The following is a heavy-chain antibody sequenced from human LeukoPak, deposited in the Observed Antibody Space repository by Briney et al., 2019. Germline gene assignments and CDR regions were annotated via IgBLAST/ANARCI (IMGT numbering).Heavy chain of an antibody. V-gene: IGHV1-69*05. CDR3: ARDRGKAIYYYYYYMDV. J-gene: IGHJ6*03. D-gene: IGHD3-16*01. CDR1: GGTFSSYA. CDR2: IIPIFGAA. Sequence: GASVKVSCKASGGTFSSYAISWVRQAPGQGLEWMGGIIPIFGAANYAQKFQGRVTITTDESTSTAYMELSSLRSEDTAVYYCARDRGKAIYYYYYYMDVWGKGTTVTVSS.